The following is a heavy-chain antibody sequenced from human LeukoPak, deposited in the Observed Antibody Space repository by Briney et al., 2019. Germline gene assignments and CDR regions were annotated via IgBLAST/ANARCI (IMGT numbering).Heavy chain of an antibody. CDR3: ARVRMGNSYDHHGMDV. Sequence: GASVKVSCKASGYTFTSYGISWVRQAPGQGLEWMGWISAYNGNTNYAQKLQGRFTMTRDTSTSTAYMELKSLRSDGTAVYYCARVRMGNSYDHHGMDVWGQGTTVTVSS. D-gene: IGHD5-18*01. V-gene: IGHV1-18*01. J-gene: IGHJ6*02. CDR2: ISAYNGNT. CDR1: GYTFTSYG.